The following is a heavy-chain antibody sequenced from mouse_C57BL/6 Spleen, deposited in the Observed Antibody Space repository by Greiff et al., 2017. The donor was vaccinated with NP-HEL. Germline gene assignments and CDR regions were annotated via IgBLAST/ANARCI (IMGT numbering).Heavy chain of an antibody. V-gene: IGHV1-66*01. Sequence: VMLVESGPELVKPGASVKISCKASGYSFTSYYIHWVKQRPGQGLEWIGWIYPGSGNTKYNEKFKGKATLTADTSSSTAYMQLSSLTSEDSAVYYCARRAYSNLYAMDYWGQGTSVTVSS. CDR1: GYSFTSYY. D-gene: IGHD2-5*01. CDR2: IYPGSGNT. CDR3: ARRAYSNLYAMDY. J-gene: IGHJ4*01.